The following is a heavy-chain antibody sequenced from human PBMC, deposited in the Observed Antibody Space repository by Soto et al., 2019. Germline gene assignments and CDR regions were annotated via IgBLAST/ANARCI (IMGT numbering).Heavy chain of an antibody. D-gene: IGHD6-19*01. CDR1: GYIFTAYS. CDR3: AREASAVVSLDY. J-gene: IGHJ4*01. V-gene: IGHV1-2*02. CDR2: VNPSSGDT. Sequence: QVQLVHSGTEVKKPGASVKVSCKASGYIFTAYSMHWVRQAPGQGLEWVGWVNPSSGDTIYAQKFQGRVTLTTDTSINTAYMELNGLKSDDTATYYCAREASAVVSLDYWGQGTLVVVSS.